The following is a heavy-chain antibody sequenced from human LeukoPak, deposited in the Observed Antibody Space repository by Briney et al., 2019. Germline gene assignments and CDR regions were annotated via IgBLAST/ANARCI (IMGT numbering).Heavy chain of an antibody. CDR3: ARSAYYYDSSGYYYNYFDY. V-gene: IGHV4-61*02. J-gene: IGHJ4*02. D-gene: IGHD3-22*01. Sequence: SQTLSLTCTVSGGSISSGSYYWSWIRQPAGKGLEWIGGIYTSGSTNYNPSLKSRVTISVDTSKNQFSLKLSSVTAADTAVYYCARSAYYYDSSGYYYNYFDYWGQGTLVTVSS. CDR2: IYTSGST. CDR1: GGSISSGSYY.